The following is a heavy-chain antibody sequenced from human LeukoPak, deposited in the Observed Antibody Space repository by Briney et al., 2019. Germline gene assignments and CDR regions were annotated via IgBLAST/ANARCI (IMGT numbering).Heavy chain of an antibody. V-gene: IGHV3-74*01. D-gene: IGHD3-9*01. J-gene: IGHJ4*02. CDR2: INPDGSRT. CDR1: GFTLSSYW. CDR3: ARDFEALSNC. Sequence: GGSLRLSCAASGFTLSSYWIHWVRQAPGEGLVWVSRINPDGSRTDYADSVKGRFTISRDNTKNTVDLQMNSLRAEDTAVYYCARDFEALSNCWGQGTLVTVSS.